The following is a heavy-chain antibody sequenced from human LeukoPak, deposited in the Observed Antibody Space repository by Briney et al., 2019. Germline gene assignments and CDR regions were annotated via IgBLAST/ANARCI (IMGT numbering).Heavy chain of an antibody. Sequence: ASVKVSCKASGYTFTGYYLHWVRQAPGQGLEWMGWISAYNGNTNYAQKLQGRVTMTTHTSTSTAYMELGSPSSDDTAGYYRARDGSTPSLDYWGQGTLVTVSS. CDR2: ISAYNGNT. V-gene: IGHV1-18*04. CDR1: GYTFTGYY. CDR3: ARDGSTPSLDY. J-gene: IGHJ4*02. D-gene: IGHD6-13*01.